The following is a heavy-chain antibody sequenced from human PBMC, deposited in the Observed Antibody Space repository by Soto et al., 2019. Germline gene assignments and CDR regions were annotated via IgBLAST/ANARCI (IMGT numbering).Heavy chain of an antibody. J-gene: IGHJ6*01. D-gene: IGHD3-3*01. CDR3: ARGSQFGYXDFWSGYDIYYYYGMDV. Sequence: SVKVSCKASGGTFSSYAISWVRQAPGQGLEWMGGIIPIFGTANYAQKFQGRVTITADESTSTAYMELSSLRSEDTAVYYCARGSQFGYXDFWSGYDIYYYYGMDVWGQGTTVTVSS. CDR1: GGTFSSYA. CDR2: IIPIFGTA. V-gene: IGHV1-69*13.